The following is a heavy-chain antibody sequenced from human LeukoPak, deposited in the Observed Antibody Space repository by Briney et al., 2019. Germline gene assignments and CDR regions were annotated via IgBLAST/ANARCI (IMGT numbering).Heavy chain of an antibody. D-gene: IGHD1-1*01. J-gene: IGHJ4*02. Sequence: SETLSLTCTVSGGSISSYYWSWIRQPPGKGLEWIGYIYYSGSTNYNPSLKCRVTISLDTSKNRFSLKLSSVTAADTAVYYCARDSGPGVLFYWGQGTLVTVSS. CDR2: IYYSGST. CDR3: ARDSGPGVLFY. V-gene: IGHV4-59*01. CDR1: GGSISSYY.